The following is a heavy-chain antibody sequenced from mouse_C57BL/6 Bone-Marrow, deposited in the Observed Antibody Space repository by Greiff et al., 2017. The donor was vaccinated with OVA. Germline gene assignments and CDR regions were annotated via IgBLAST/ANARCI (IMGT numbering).Heavy chain of an antibody. CDR1: GYTFTSYW. V-gene: IGHV1-53*01. CDR3: AREGLRRAMDY. J-gene: IGHJ4*01. D-gene: IGHD2-2*01. Sequence: QVQLKESGTELVKPGASVKLSCKASGYTFTSYWMHWVKQRPGQGLEWIGNINPSNGGTNYNEKFKSKATLTVDKSSSTAYMQLSSLTSEDSAVYYCAREGLRRAMDYWGQGTSVTVSS. CDR2: INPSNGGT.